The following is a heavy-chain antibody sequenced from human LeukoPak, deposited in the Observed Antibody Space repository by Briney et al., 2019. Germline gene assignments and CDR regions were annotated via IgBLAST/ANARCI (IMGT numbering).Heavy chain of an antibody. CDR2: VSTYNGDT. CDR1: GCTFTDFG. CDR3: ARAESMALYFLY. V-gene: IGHV1-18*01. Sequence: ASVKVSCKGSGCTFTDFGFIWVRQAPGQGLEWMGWVSTYNGDTDYAKKFQDRVTMTTESSTQTTFMELRNLRSDDTAVYYCARAESMALYFLYWGQGALVSVSS. D-gene: IGHD1-14*01. J-gene: IGHJ1*01.